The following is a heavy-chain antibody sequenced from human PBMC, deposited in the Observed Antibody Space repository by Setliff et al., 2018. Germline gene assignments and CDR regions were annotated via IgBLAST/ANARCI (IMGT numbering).Heavy chain of an antibody. CDR2: INTKTGNP. Sequence: ASVKVSCKASGYTFSAYYIHWVRQAPGQGLEWMGWINTKTGNPTYAQDFTGRLVFSLDTSVNTAFVQISSLKAEDTAVYYCARDGGNGVDYWGQGTLVTVSS. D-gene: IGHD3-16*01. CDR1: GYTFSAYY. CDR3: ARDGGNGVDY. V-gene: IGHV7-4-1*02. J-gene: IGHJ4*02.